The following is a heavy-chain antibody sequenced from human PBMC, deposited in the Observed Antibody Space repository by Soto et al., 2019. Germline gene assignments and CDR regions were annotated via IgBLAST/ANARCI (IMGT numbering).Heavy chain of an antibody. Sequence: QVQLQESGPGLVKPSETLSLTCTVSGGSISSYYWSWIRQPPGKGLEWIGYIYYSGSTNYNPSLKSRVTISVDTSKNQFSLKLNSVTAADTAVYYCARGRAENEYWGQGTLVTVSS. CDR2: IYYSGST. V-gene: IGHV4-59*01. CDR1: GGSISSYY. D-gene: IGHD1-1*01. CDR3: ARGRAENEY. J-gene: IGHJ4*02.